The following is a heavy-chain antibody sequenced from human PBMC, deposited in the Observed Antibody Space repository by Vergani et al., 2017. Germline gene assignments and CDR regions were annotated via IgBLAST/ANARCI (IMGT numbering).Heavy chain of an antibody. Sequence: QVQLQESGPGLVKPPGTLSLTCAVSGGSISSSNWWSWVRQPPGKGLEWIGEIYHSGSTNYNPSLKSRVTISVDKSKNQFSLKLSSVTAADTAVYYCARGNRPYYDGSGSPRGYYYYYGMDVWGQGTTVTVSS. CDR3: ARGNRPYYDGSGSPRGYYYYYGMDV. D-gene: IGHD3-10*01. J-gene: IGHJ6*02. V-gene: IGHV4-4*03. CDR2: IYHSGST. CDR1: GGSISSSNW.